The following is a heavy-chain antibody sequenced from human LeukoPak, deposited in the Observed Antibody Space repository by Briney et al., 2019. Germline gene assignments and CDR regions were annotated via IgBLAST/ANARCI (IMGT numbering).Heavy chain of an antibody. J-gene: IGHJ4*02. CDR2: IDGGGRT. CDR3: ARALSPTELDY. CDR1: GFTVSSSY. Sequence: PGGSLRLSCAASGFTVSSSYMSWVRQAPGKGLEWVSVIDGGGRTYYADSVKGRFTISRDNFKNTLYLQMNSLRAEDTAVYYCARALSPTELDYWGQGTLVIVSS. V-gene: IGHV3-66*01. D-gene: IGHD1-26*01.